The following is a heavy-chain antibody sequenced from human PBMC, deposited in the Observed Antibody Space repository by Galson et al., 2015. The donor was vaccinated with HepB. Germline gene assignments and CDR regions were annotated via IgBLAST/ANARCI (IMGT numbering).Heavy chain of an antibody. Sequence: SLRLSCAASGFTFSRYWMSWVRQAPGKGLEWVANIKEDGSEKYYVDSVKGRFTISRDNSKNTLYLQMNSLRAEDTAVYYCANSGYSSGCPADYWGQGTLVTVSS. CDR3: ANSGYSSGCPADY. J-gene: IGHJ4*02. CDR2: IKEDGSEK. CDR1: GFTFSRYW. D-gene: IGHD6-19*01. V-gene: IGHV3-7*01.